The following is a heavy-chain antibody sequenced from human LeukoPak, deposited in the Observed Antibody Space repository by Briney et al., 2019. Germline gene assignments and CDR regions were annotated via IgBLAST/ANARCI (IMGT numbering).Heavy chain of an antibody. V-gene: IGHV4-4*07. J-gene: IGHJ3*02. CDR2: VYTSGSN. CDR1: GDSIRRYF. Sequence: SETLSLTCSVSGDSIRRYFWSWIRQPAGKGLEWIGRVYTSGSNDHNPSLKSRVTMSVDTSKNQFSLKLTSVTAADTAMYYCARMDTFVAQGAFDIWGQGTMVIVSS. D-gene: IGHD5-18*01. CDR3: ARMDTFVAQGAFDI.